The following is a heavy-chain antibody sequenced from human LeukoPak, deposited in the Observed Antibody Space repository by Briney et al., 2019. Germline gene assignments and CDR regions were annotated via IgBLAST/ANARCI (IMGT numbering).Heavy chain of an antibody. CDR1: GGSISSGSYY. J-gene: IGHJ4*02. V-gene: IGHV4-61*02. CDR3: AGRYSSGWYEDVY. CDR2: IYTSGST. D-gene: IGHD6-19*01. Sequence: SQTLSLTCTVSGGSISSGSYYWSWIRQPAGKGLEWIGRIYTSGSTNYNPSLKSRVTISVDTSKNQFSLKLSSVTAADTAVYYCAGRYSSGWYEDVYWGQGTLVIVSS.